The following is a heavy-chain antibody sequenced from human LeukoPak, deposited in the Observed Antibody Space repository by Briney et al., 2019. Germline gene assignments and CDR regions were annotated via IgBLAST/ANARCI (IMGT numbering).Heavy chain of an antibody. CDR1: GFTFRIYG. D-gene: IGHD4-23*01. J-gene: IGHJ4*02. CDR2: IRYDGSEK. Sequence: GGSLRLSCAASGFTFRIYGMYWVRQAPGKGLEWVAFIRYDGSEKYYADSVKGRFTISRDDSKNTLYLQMKSLRPEDTAVYYCATNSVPEFWGQGNLVTVSS. CDR3: ATNSVPEF. V-gene: IGHV3-30*02.